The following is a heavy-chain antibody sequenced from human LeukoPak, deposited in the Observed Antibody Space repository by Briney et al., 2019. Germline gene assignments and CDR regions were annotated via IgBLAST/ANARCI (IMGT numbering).Heavy chain of an antibody. CDR2: IYHSGST. D-gene: IGHD3-22*01. V-gene: IGHV4-4*02. Sequence: PSETLSLTCAVSGGSISSSNWWSWVRQPPGKGLEWIGEIYHSGSTNYNPSLKSRVTISVDTSKNQFSLKLSSVTAADTAVYYCARVLYYYDSSGYGSPFDYWGQGTLVTVSS. CDR1: GGSISSSNW. CDR3: ARVLYYYDSSGYGSPFDY. J-gene: IGHJ4*02.